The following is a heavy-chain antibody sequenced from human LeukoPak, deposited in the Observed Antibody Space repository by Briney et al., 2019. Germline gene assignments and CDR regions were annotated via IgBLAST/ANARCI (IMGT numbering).Heavy chain of an antibody. CDR2: IYHSGST. CDR3: ASSGEPLFDY. CDR1: GYSISSGYY. V-gene: IGHV4-38-2*01. Sequence: KTSETLSLTCAVSGYSISSGYYWGWIRQPPGKGLEWIGSIYHSGSTYYNPSLKSRVTISVDTSKNQFSLKLSSVTAADTAVYYCASSGEPLFDYWGQGTLVTVSS. J-gene: IGHJ4*02. D-gene: IGHD6-19*01.